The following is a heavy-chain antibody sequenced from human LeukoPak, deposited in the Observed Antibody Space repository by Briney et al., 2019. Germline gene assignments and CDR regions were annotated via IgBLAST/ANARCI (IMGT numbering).Heavy chain of an antibody. D-gene: IGHD1-7*01. CDR1: GGTFSSYA. Sequence: SVKVSCKASGGTFSSYAISWVRQAPGQGLEWMGGIIPIFGTANYAQKFQGRVTMTRDTSTSTVYMELSSLRSEDTAVYYCARDPGYNWNLNWFDPWGQGTLVTVSS. CDR2: IIPIFGTA. J-gene: IGHJ5*02. V-gene: IGHV1-69*05. CDR3: ARDPGYNWNLNWFDP.